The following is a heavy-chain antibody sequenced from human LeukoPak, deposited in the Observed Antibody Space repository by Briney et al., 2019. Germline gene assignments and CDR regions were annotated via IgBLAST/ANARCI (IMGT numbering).Heavy chain of an antibody. J-gene: IGHJ4*02. Sequence: GGSLRLSCAASGFTFSSYAMSWVRQAPGKGLELVANIKQDRSEKYYVDSVKGRYTISRDNAKNSLYLQMNSLRAEDTAVYYCARLREIPVFGVVTKSTSYFDYWGQGTLVTVSS. CDR3: ARLREIPVFGVVTKSTSYFDY. V-gene: IGHV3-7*01. D-gene: IGHD3-3*01. CDR2: IKQDRSEK. CDR1: GFTFSSYA.